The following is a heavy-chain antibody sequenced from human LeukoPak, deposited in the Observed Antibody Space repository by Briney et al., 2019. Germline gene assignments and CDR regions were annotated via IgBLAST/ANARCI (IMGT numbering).Heavy chain of an antibody. CDR3: ARVPYDYVRGSYRSYYFDY. CDR2: INPNSGGT. CDR1: GYTFTGYY. Sequence: GASVTVSCKASGYTFTGYYMHWVRQAPGQGLEWMGRINPNSGGTNYAQKFQGRVTMTRDTSISTAYMELSRLRSDDTAVYYCARVPYDYVRGSYRSYYFDYWGQGTLVTVSS. D-gene: IGHD3-16*02. V-gene: IGHV1-2*06. J-gene: IGHJ4*02.